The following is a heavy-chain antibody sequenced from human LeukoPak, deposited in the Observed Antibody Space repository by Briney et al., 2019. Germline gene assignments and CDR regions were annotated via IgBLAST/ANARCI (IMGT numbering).Heavy chain of an antibody. CDR1: GFTFDDYA. D-gene: IGHD3-22*01. CDR3: AKAGSLVYYDSSGYPDY. CDR2: IGWNSGSI. V-gene: IGHV3-9*01. Sequence: PGGSLRLSCAASGFTFDDYAMHWVRQAPGPGLEWFSGIGWNSGSIGYADSVKCRFTISRDNAKNSLYLQMNSLRAEDTALYYCAKAGSLVYYDSSGYPDYWGQGALVTVSS. J-gene: IGHJ4*02.